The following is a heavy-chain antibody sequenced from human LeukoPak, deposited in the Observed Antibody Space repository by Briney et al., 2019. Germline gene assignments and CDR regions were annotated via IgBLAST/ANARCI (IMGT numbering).Heavy chain of an antibody. D-gene: IGHD5/OR15-5a*01. CDR3: GKARGSSVYEQFDY. J-gene: IGHJ4*02. V-gene: IGHV3-23*01. Sequence: PGGSLRLSCAASGFAFSTYAMTWVRQAPEKGLQWVSTISTSGRATYYADSVEGRFTISRDNSKNTLYLQMNSLRADDTAVYYCGKARGSSVYEQFDYWGQGTQVTVSP. CDR1: GFAFSTYA. CDR2: ISTSGRAT.